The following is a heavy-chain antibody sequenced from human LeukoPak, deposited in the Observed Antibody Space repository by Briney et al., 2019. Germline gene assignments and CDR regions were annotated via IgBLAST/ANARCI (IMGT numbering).Heavy chain of an antibody. D-gene: IGHD4-17*01. Sequence: SQTLSLTCTVSGGSISSGDYYWSWIRQPPGKGLEWIGYIYYSGSTYYNPSLKSRVTISVDTSKNQFSLKLSSVTAADTAVYYCARVFDYGYYFDYWGQGTLVTVSS. CDR1: GGSISSGDYY. V-gene: IGHV4-30-4*01. J-gene: IGHJ4*02. CDR2: IYYSGST. CDR3: ARVFDYGYYFDY.